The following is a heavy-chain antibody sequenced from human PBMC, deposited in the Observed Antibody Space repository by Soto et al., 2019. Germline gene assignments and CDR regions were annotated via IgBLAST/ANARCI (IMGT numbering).Heavy chain of an antibody. Sequence: EVQLVESGGGLVQPGRSLRLSCAASGFTFADYAMHWVRQAPGKGLEWGSGISWNSGSIGYADSVKGRLTIARDNDKNSLYLQMNSLRAEDTALYYCAKDSDRMVRGVTGYFDYWGQGTLVTGSS. D-gene: IGHD3-10*01. J-gene: IGHJ4*02. V-gene: IGHV3-9*01. CDR1: GFTFADYA. CDR2: ISWNSGSI. CDR3: AKDSDRMVRGVTGYFDY.